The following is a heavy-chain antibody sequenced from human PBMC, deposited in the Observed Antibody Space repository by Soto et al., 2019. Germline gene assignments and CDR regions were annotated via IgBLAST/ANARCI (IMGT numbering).Heavy chain of an antibody. Sequence: GGSLRLSCAASGFTFSSYGMHWVRQAPGKGLEWVAVISYDGSNKYYADSVKGRFTISRDNSKNTLYLQMNSLRAEDTAVYYCAKDLPVPSYFDYWGQGTLVTVYS. V-gene: IGHV3-30*18. CDR2: ISYDGSNK. CDR1: GFTFSSYG. J-gene: IGHJ4*02. D-gene: IGHD3-10*01. CDR3: AKDLPVPSYFDY.